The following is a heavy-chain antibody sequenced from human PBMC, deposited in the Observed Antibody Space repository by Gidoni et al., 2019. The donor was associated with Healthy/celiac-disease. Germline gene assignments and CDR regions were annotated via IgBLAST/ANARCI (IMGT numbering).Heavy chain of an antibody. CDR2: SSGSGGST. V-gene: IGHV3-23*01. Sequence: EVQLLESGGGLVQPGWSLRLSCAASGFTFSRYAMSWVRQAPGKGLAWVSASSGSGGSTYYADSVKGRFTISRDNSKNTLYLQMNSLRAEDTAVYYCAKGWESSGPHDAFDIWGQGTMVTVSS. CDR1: GFTFSRYA. J-gene: IGHJ3*02. D-gene: IGHD3-22*01. CDR3: AKGWESSGPHDAFDI.